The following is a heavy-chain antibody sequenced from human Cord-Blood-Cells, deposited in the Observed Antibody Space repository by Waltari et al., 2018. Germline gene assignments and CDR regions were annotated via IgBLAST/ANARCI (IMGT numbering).Heavy chain of an antibody. J-gene: IGHJ4*02. CDR2: IYYSGST. CDR3: ATRSIWGYFDY. Sequence: QVQLQESGPGLVKPSETLSLTCTVSGGSLSRFYWSWIRQPPGKGLEWIGYIYYSGSTNYNPSLKSRVTISVDTSKNQFSLKLSSVTAADTAVYYCATRSIWGYFDYWGQGTLVTVSS. V-gene: IGHV4-59*01. CDR1: GGSLSRFY. D-gene: IGHD7-27*01.